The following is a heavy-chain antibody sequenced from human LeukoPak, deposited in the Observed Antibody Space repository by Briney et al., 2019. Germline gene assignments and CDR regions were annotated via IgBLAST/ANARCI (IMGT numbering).Heavy chain of an antibody. V-gene: IGHV3-30*02. CDR2: IWYDGSNK. CDR1: GFTFSSYG. D-gene: IGHD6-13*01. J-gene: IGHJ3*02. CDR3: AKAHSSSWYGGHDAFDI. Sequence: GGSLRLSCAASGFTFSSYGMHWVRQAPGKGLEWVAVIWYDGSNKYYADSVKGRFTISRDNSKNTLYLQMNSLRAEDTAVYYCAKAHSSSWYGGHDAFDIWGQGTMVTVSS.